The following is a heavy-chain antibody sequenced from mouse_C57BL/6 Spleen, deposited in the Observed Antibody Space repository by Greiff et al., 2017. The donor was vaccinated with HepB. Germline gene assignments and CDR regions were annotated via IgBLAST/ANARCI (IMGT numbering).Heavy chain of an antibody. CDR1: GYTFTSYT. CDR3: AKSSGTGYFDY. CDR2: INPSSGYT. V-gene: IGHV1-4*01. Sequence: QVHVKQSGAELARPGASVKMSCKASGYTFTSYTMHWVKQRPGQGLEWIGYINPSSGYTKYNQKFKDKATLTADKSSSTAYMQLSSLTSEDSAVYYCAKSSGTGYFDYWGQGTTLTVSS. D-gene: IGHD4-1*01. J-gene: IGHJ2*01.